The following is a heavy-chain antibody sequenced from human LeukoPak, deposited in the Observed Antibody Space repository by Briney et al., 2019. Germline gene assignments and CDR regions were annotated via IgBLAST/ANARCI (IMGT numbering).Heavy chain of an antibody. J-gene: IGHJ4*02. CDR2: ISGSGGST. V-gene: IGHV3-23*01. CDR1: GFTFSTYG. CDR3: AIHPYYYGPYSDY. Sequence: GGSLRLSCAASGFTFSTYGMTWVRQAPGKGLEWVSAISGSGGSTYYADSVRGRFTISRDDFSNTLYLQMISLRAEDTAVYYCAIHPYYYGPYSDYWGQGTLATVSS. D-gene: IGHD3-10*01.